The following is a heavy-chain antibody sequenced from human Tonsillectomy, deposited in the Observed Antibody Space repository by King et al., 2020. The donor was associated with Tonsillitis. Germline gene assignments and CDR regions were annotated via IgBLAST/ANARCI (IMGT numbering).Heavy chain of an antibody. Sequence: VQLVESGGGVVRPGRSLRLSCAASGFTFSSSGMHWVRQAPGKGLEWVALLSEDGNNKYYADSVKGRFTISRDNSKNTLYLQMNSLRAEDTAVYYCASSPYGDYDLFGDYWGQGTLVTVSS. V-gene: IGHV3-30*03. J-gene: IGHJ4*02. CDR3: ASSPYGDYDLFGDY. CDR1: GFTFSSSG. D-gene: IGHD4-17*01. CDR2: LSEDGNNK.